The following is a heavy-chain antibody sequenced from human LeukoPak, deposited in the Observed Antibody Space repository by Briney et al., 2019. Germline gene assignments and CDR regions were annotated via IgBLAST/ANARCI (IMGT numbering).Heavy chain of an antibody. Sequence: GASVKVSCKASGYTFTSYGISWARQAPGQGLEWMGWISAYNGNTNYAQKLQGRVTMTTDTSTSTAYMELRSLRSDDTAVYYCASMVRGVKGGDYFDYWGQGTLVTVSS. J-gene: IGHJ4*02. CDR2: ISAYNGNT. CDR3: ASMVRGVKGGDYFDY. D-gene: IGHD3-10*01. V-gene: IGHV1-18*01. CDR1: GYTFTSYG.